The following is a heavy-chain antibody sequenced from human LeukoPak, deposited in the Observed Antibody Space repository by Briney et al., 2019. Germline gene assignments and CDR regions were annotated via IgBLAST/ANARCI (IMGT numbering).Heavy chain of an antibody. D-gene: IGHD3-10*01. V-gene: IGHV3-53*01. CDR2: IYSGGST. CDR1: GFTVCSNY. CDR3: ASARSRGYYYGMDV. J-gene: IGHJ6*02. Sequence: GGSLRLSCAASGFTVCSNYMSWVRQAPGKGLEWVSVIYSGGSTYYADSVKGRFTISRDNSKNTLYLQMNSLRAEDTAVYYCASARSRGYYYGMDVWGQGTTVTVSS.